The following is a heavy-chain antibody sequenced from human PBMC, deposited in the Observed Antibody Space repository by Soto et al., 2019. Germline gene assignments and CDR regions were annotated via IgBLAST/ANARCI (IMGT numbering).Heavy chain of an antibody. CDR3: ARDWDSFTVTGSTYGMDV. J-gene: IGHJ6*01. Sequence: QVQLVESGGGVVQPGRSLRLSCAASGFSFSNYGMHWVRQAPGKGLEWVALISYHGRTKLYADSFKGRFAISRDDPQNSLFLHMDSLRPEETAVYFCARDWDSFTVTGSTYGMDVWGQGTTVSVSS. D-gene: IGHD4-4*01. CDR2: ISYHGRTK. V-gene: IGHV3-30*03. CDR1: GFSFSNYG.